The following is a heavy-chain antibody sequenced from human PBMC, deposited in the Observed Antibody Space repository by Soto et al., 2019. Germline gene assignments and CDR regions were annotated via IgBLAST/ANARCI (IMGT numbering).Heavy chain of an antibody. CDR2: ISGSGSAT. Sequence: EVQLLESGGSLVQPGGSLRLSCAASGFSFSTYAMGWVRQAPGKGLEWVSAISGSGSATYYADPVKGRFTISRDNSKDTLYLQMNSLRAGDTAVYYCAKDINGTGTNVIYDSWGQGSLVTVSA. CDR3: AKDINGTGTNVIYDS. CDR1: GFSFSTYA. J-gene: IGHJ4*02. D-gene: IGHD1-7*01. V-gene: IGHV3-23*01.